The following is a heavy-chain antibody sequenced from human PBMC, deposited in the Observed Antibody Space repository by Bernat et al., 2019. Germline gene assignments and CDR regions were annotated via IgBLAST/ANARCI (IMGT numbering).Heavy chain of an antibody. J-gene: IGHJ4*02. V-gene: IGHV3-15*01. CDR2: IKTNNDGETP. CDR3: TTPLFKTTNY. Sequence: VQLVESGGGVVQPGRSLRLSCVASGFTFSKAWMNWVRQAPGKGLEWVGRIKTNNDGETPDYAAPVQGRFTISRDDSKNTLYLQMNFLETEDTAVYYCTTPLFKTTNYWGQGTLVTVSS. CDR1: GFTFSKAW. D-gene: IGHD4-17*01.